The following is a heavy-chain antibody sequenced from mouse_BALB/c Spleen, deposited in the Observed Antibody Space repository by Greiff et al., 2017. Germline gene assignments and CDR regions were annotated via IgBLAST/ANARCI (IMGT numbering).Heavy chain of an antibody. J-gene: IGHJ3*01. CDR1: GYTFTSYW. D-gene: IGHD4-1*01. CDR2: IYPGNSDT. V-gene: IGHV1-5*01. Sequence: VQLQQSGTVLARPGASVKMSCKASGYTFTSYWMHWVKQRPAQGLEWIGAIYPGNSDTSYNQKFKGKAKLTAVTSTSTAYMELSSLTNEDSAVYYCTRKEETGTLAYWGQGTLGTVAA. CDR3: TRKEETGTLAY.